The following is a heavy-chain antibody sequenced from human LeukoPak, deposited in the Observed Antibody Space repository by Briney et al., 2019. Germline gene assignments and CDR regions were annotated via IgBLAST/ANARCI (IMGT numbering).Heavy chain of an antibody. D-gene: IGHD1-26*01. CDR2: INTNTGNP. J-gene: IGHJ4*02. CDR1: GYIFKTYA. V-gene: IGHV7-4-1*02. Sequence: ASVKVSCKASGYIFKTYAMNWVRQAPGQGLEWMGWINTNTGNPTYAQGFTGRFVLSLDTSVSTAYLQISSLKTEDTAVYYCARGGWVGATMGDYWGQGTLVTVSS. CDR3: ARGGWVGATMGDY.